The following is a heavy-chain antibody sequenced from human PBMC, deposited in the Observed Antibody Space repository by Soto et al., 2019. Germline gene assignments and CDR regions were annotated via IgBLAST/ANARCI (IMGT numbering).Heavy chain of an antibody. Sequence: ASVKVSCKAFAYTFTAYNIHWLRQAPGQGLEWMGWINAGNGNTRSSRKFQGRVIITRDTSATTAYLEVDSLRSEDTAIYYCARVAPSGGSVPRFDPWGQGTLVTVSS. CDR1: AYTFTAYN. CDR3: ARVAPSGGSVPRFDP. D-gene: IGHD3-10*01. V-gene: IGHV1-3*01. J-gene: IGHJ5*02. CDR2: INAGNGNT.